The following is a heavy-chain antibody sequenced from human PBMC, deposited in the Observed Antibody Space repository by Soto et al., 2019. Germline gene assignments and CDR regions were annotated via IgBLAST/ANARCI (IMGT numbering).Heavy chain of an antibody. V-gene: IGHV3-30-3*01. CDR2: ISYDGSNK. CDR3: ARDPSPPNGVLIEGQVDY. J-gene: IGHJ4*02. CDR1: GFTFSSYA. D-gene: IGHD2-8*01. Sequence: GGSLRLSCAASGFTFSSYAMHWVRQAPGKGLEWVAVISYDGSNKYYADSVKGRFTISRDNSKNTLYLQMNSLRAEDTAVYYCARDPSPPNGVLIEGQVDYWGQGTLVTVSS.